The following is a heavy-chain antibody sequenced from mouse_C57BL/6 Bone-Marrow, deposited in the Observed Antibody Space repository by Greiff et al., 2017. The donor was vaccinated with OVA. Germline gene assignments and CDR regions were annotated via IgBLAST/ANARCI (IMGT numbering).Heavy chain of an antibody. Sequence: QVQLQQSGAELVQPGASVKISCKASGYAFSSYWMNWVKQRPGKGLEWIGQIYPGDGDTNYNGKFTGKATLTADKSSSTAYMQLSSLTSEDSAVYFCARTPDGYYDYCDYWGQGTTLTVSS. J-gene: IGHJ2*01. CDR3: ARTPDGYYDYCDY. V-gene: IGHV1-80*01. CDR2: IYPGDGDT. CDR1: GYAFSSYW. D-gene: IGHD2-3*01.